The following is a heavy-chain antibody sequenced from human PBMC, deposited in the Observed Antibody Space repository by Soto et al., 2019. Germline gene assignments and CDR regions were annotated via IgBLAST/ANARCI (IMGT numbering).Heavy chain of an antibody. CDR1: GGSFSGYC. CDR2: INHSGTT. Sequence: SETLSLTCAVYGGSFSGYCWSWIRQPPGKGLEWIGEINHSGTTNYNPSLKSRVTISVDTSKNQFSLKLSSVTAADTAVYYCARMGSGYYNYYYGMDVWGQGTTVTV. D-gene: IGHD3-3*01. V-gene: IGHV4-34*01. J-gene: IGHJ6*02. CDR3: ARMGSGYYNYYYGMDV.